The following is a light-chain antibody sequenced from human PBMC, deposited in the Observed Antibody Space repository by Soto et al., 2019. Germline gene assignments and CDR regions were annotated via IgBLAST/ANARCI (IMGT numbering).Light chain of an antibody. CDR1: QSVSSN. CDR2: GAS. CDR3: QQYGSSGT. V-gene: IGKV3-20*01. Sequence: EIVMTQSPATLSVSPGERATLSCGASQSVSSNLAWYQQKPGQAPRLLIYGASTRATGIPDRFSGSGSGTDFTLTISRLEPEDFAVYYCQQYGSSGTFGQGTKVEIK. J-gene: IGKJ1*01.